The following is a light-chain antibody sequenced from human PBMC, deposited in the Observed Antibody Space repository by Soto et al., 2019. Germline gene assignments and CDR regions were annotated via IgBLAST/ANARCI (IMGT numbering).Light chain of an antibody. Sequence: DFQMTHSPSSLSASVGDRVTITCRASHGIKNKLAWFQQKQGKAPKXLIYAASSLQSGVPSQFSGIVSGTDATVNISGLQPEDAVTDDGQQYSAYPQTFGQGTKVDI. V-gene: IGKV1-16*02. CDR1: HGIKNK. J-gene: IGKJ1*01. CDR3: QQYSAYPQT. CDR2: AAS.